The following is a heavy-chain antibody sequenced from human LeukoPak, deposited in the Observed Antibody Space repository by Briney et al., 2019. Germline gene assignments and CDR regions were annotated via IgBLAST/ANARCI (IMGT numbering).Heavy chain of an antibody. Sequence: PSETLSLTCTVSGGSISSYHWSWIRQPPGKGLEWIGYIYYSGSTNYNPSLKSRVTISVDTSKNQFSLKLSSVTAADTAVYYCARDNGYSYGYAWFDPWGQGTLVTVSS. V-gene: IGHV4-59*01. D-gene: IGHD5-18*01. CDR3: ARDNGYSYGYAWFDP. CDR1: GGSISSYH. CDR2: IYYSGST. J-gene: IGHJ5*02.